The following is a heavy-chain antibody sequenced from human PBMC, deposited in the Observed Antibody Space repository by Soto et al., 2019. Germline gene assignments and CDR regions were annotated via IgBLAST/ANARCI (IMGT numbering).Heavy chain of an antibody. CDR2: VTGGSSHT. Sequence: EVQLLESGGGLVQPGGSLRLSCAASGFSFSYYVMTWIRQAPGKGLEWVSTVTGGSSHTDYVDSVKGRFTIARDNSKHTLSLQMNSLTADDTAVYYCARGEGRTSHFFELWGRGTLVTVSS. J-gene: IGHJ2*01. CDR1: GFSFSYYV. D-gene: IGHD3-16*01. CDR3: ARGEGRTSHFFEL. V-gene: IGHV3-23*01.